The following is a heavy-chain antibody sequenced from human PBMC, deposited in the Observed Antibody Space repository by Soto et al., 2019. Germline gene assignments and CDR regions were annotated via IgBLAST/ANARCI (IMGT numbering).Heavy chain of an antibody. CDR1: IDSMNSGGYY. CDR3: ARRGGSSSGYYYYAMDV. D-gene: IGHD6-6*01. Sequence: TLSLTCSVSIDSMNSGGYYWSWIRQHPGKGLEWIGYIYSNGDTYYNPSLKSRVTISVDTSKNQFSLNLTSVTAADTAVYYCARRGGSSSGYYYYAMDVWGQGTTVTVSS. J-gene: IGHJ6*02. CDR2: IYSNGDT. V-gene: IGHV4-31*03.